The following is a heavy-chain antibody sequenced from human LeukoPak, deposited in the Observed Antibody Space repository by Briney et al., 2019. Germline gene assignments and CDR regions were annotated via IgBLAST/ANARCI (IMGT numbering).Heavy chain of an antibody. CDR1: GGSFSGYY. V-gene: IGHV4-34*01. Sequence: PSETLSLTCAVYGGSFSGYYWSWIRQPPGKGLEWIGEINHSGSTNYNPSLKSRVTISVDTSKNQFSLKLSSVTAADTAVYYCARGGGLLWLRETTPPRRNYYMDVWGKGTTVTVSS. CDR3: ARGGGLLWLRETTPPRRNYYMDV. D-gene: IGHD3-10*01. CDR2: INHSGST. J-gene: IGHJ6*03.